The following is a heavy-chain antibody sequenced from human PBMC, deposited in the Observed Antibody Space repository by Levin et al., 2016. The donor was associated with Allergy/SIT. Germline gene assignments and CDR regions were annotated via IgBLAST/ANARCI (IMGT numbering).Heavy chain of an antibody. CDR3: ARLRSGMYYGAFDY. V-gene: IGHV3-33*01. CDR2: MWYDGSDK. CDR1: GFTLSNYG. J-gene: IGHJ4*02. D-gene: IGHD1-26*01. Sequence: GESLKISCAASGFTLSNYGMHWVRQAPGKGLEWVAFMWYDGSDKYNGHSVKGRFTISRDTSKNTLYLEMNNLRAEDTAVYYCARLRSGMYYGAFDYWGQGSLVTVSS.